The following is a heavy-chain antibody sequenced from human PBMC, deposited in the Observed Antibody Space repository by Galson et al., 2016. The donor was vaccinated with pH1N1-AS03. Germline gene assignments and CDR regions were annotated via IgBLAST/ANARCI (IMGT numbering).Heavy chain of an antibody. CDR2: IKEDGSDK. CDR3: AEARHPTLTAVYFDY. D-gene: IGHD4-17*01. V-gene: IGHV3-7*01. Sequence: SLRLSCAASAFTFSNSWMSWVRQAPGKGLECVAIIKEDGSDKYYLDSVKGRFTISRDNAKNSLYLQMNSLRDEDTAVYYCAEARHPTLTAVYFDYWGQGTLVTVSS. J-gene: IGHJ4*02. CDR1: AFTFSNSW.